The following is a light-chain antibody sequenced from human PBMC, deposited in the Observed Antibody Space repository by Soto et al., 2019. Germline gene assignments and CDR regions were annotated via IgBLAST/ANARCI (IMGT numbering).Light chain of an antibody. Sequence: DIQMTQSPSSLSASVGDRVTITCRASQSISSYLNWYQQKPGKAPKLLIYAASSLQSRVPSRFSGSGSGTDFTLTISRLQPEDFATYYCQQSYSTPWTFGQGTKVEIK. CDR3: QQSYSTPWT. J-gene: IGKJ1*01. CDR2: AAS. CDR1: QSISSY. V-gene: IGKV1-39*01.